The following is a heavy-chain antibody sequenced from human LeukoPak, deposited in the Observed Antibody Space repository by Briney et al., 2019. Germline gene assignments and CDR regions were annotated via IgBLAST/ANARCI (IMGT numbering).Heavy chain of an antibody. CDR3: ARAGNYYDSSGLFDY. CDR2: ISSSSSYI. Sequence: GGSLRLSCAASGFTFSSYSMNWVRQAPGKGLEWVSSISSSSSYIYYADSVKGRFTISRDNAKNSLYLQMNSLRAEDTAVYYCARAGNYYDSSGLFDYWGQGTLVTVSS. J-gene: IGHJ4*02. V-gene: IGHV3-21*01. CDR1: GFTFSSYS. D-gene: IGHD3-22*01.